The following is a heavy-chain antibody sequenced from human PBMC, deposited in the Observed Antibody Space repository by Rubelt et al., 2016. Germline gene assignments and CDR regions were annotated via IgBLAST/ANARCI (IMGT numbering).Heavy chain of an antibody. V-gene: IGHV2-5*01. Sequence: HITLKDSGPTLVKPTQTLTLTCLLSGYSPSTSGVAAAWNRQPPGKSLAWLALISWIEEEPFTPSLANRLHHPKDTSNNQLILTMTNMDPADTATYYCAHGTTTKWACDIWGQGTMVTVSS. J-gene: IGHJ3*02. CDR3: AHGTTTKWACDI. D-gene: IGHD1-1*01. CDR2: ISWIEEE. CDR1: GYSPSTSGVA.